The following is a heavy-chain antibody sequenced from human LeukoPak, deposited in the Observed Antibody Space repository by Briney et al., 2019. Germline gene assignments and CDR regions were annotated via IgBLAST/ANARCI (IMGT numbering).Heavy chain of an antibody. Sequence: TGGSLRLSCAASGFTFSDYYMSWIRQAPGKGREWVSYISSSGSTIYYADSVKGRFPISRDNAKNSLYLQMNSLRAEDTAVYYCASPRYGKYYMDVWGKGTTVTISS. CDR2: ISSSGSTI. J-gene: IGHJ6*03. CDR3: ASPRYGKYYMDV. D-gene: IGHD3-10*01. CDR1: GFTFSDYY. V-gene: IGHV3-11*01.